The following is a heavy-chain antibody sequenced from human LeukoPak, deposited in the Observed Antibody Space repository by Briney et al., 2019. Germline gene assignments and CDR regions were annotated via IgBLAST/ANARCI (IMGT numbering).Heavy chain of an antibody. CDR2: ISYDGSNK. D-gene: IGHD2-2*01. V-gene: IGHV3-30*18. CDR1: GFTFSSYG. J-gene: IGHJ3*02. CDR3: AKLFITPSHDYCSSTSCYLAGAFDI. Sequence: GGSLRLSCAASGFTFSSYGMHWVRQAPGKGLEWVAVISYDGSNKYYADSVKGRFTISRDNSKNTLYLQMNSLRAEDTAVYYCAKLFITPSHDYCSSTSCYLAGAFDIWGQGTMVTVSS.